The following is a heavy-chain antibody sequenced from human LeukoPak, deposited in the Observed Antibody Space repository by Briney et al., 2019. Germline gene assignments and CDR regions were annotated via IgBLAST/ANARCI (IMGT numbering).Heavy chain of an antibody. CDR2: IPYDGSNQ. D-gene: IGHD6-13*01. Sequence: GGSLRLSCAASGFAFSISAMHWVRQAPGKGLEWVAFIPYDGSNQDYADSVKGRFTISRDNSKNTLYLQMNSLRAEDTAVYYCAKDLVTDGFLAAAEGYWGQGTLVTVSS. V-gene: IGHV3-30*02. J-gene: IGHJ4*02. CDR3: AKDLVTDGFLAAAEGY. CDR1: GFAFSISA.